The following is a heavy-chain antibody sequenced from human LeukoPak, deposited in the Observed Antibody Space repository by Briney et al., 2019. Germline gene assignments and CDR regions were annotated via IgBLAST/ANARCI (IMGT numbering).Heavy chain of an antibody. CDR2: IRYDGGNI. J-gene: IGHJ5*02. D-gene: IGHD3-10*01. V-gene: IGHV3-30*02. CDR1: GFTLRNYG. CDR3: AGSAMVRGVIPPGWFDP. Sequence: GGSLRLSCAASGFTLRNYGMHWVRQAPGKGLEWMAFIRYDGGNIHYADSVKGRFTISRDNSKNTLFMQMNSLRAEDTAVYYCAGSAMVRGVIPPGWFDPWGQGTLVTVSS.